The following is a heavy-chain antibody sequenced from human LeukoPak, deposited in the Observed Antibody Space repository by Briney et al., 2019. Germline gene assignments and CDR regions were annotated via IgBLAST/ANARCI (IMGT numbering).Heavy chain of an antibody. CDR2: IYYRGST. D-gene: IGHD3-22*01. V-gene: IGHV4-59*01. CDR3: ARYDSSGPQYFQY. J-gene: IGHJ1*01. CDR1: GGSISSYY. Sequence: SETLSLTCTVSGGSISSYYWSWIRQPPGKGLEWIEYIYYRGSTNYNPSLKSRVTMSVDTSKNQFSLKLSSVTAADTAVYYCARYDSSGPQYFQYWGQGTLVTVSS.